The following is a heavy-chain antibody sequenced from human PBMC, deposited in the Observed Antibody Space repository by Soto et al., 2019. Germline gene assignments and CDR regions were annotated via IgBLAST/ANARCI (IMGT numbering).Heavy chain of an antibody. CDR3: ATVRDYQDSSGFYYY. V-gene: IGHV1-24*01. Sequence: ASVKVSCKVSGYSLSDLSIHWVRQAPAKGLEWMGGLDPDKRETGYAQKFQGRATMTEDTSTDTAYMELTSLRSEDTAIYYFATVRDYQDSSGFYYYWGPGARVTVAS. CDR1: GYSLSDLS. CDR2: LDPDKRET. J-gene: IGHJ4*02. D-gene: IGHD3-22*01.